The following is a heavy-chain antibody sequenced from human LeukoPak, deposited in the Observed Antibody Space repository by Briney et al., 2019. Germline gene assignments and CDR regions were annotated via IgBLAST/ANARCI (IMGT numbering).Heavy chain of an antibody. Sequence: ASVKVSCKASGYTFTDYYMHWVRQAPGQRFEWMGWINPNDGDTNYAQKFQGRVTMTRDTSISTAHMEVSRLRSDDTAVYYCARANFLYCSSSTCLFDYWGPGTLVTVSS. CDR1: GYTFTDYY. J-gene: IGHJ4*02. D-gene: IGHD2-2*01. V-gene: IGHV1-2*02. CDR2: INPNDGDT. CDR3: ARANFLYCSSSTCLFDY.